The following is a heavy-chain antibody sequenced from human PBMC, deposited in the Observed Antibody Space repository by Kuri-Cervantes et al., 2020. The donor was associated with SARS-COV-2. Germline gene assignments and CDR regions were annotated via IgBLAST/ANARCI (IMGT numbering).Heavy chain of an antibody. D-gene: IGHD4-17*01. CDR3: ARGFPTVTTWLGYYYYGMDV. J-gene: IGHJ6*02. Sequence: GGSLRLSCAASGFTFSSYSMNWVRQAPGKGLEWVSYISSSSSTIYYADSVKGRFTISRDNAKNSLYLQMNSLRAEDTAVYYCARGFPTVTTWLGYYYYGMDVLGQGTTVTVSS. CDR2: ISSSSSTI. CDR1: GFTFSSYS. V-gene: IGHV3-48*01.